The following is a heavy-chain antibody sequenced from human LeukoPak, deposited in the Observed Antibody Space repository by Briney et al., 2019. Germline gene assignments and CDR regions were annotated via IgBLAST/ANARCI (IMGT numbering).Heavy chain of an antibody. Sequence: GESLKISCKGSGYSFTSYWIGWVRQMPGKGLEWMGIIYPGDSDTRYSPSFQGQVTISADKSISTAYLQWSSLKASDTAMYYCAGYYGSGSYDVAFDIWGQGTMVTVSS. D-gene: IGHD3-10*01. V-gene: IGHV5-51*01. CDR3: AGYYGSGSYDVAFDI. CDR2: IYPGDSDT. J-gene: IGHJ3*02. CDR1: GYSFTSYW.